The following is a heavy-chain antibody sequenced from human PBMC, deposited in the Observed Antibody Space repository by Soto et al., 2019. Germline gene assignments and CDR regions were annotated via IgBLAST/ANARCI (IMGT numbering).Heavy chain of an antibody. J-gene: IGHJ5*02. V-gene: IGHV4-34*01. CDR2: INHSGST. Sequence: PSENLSLTCAVYGGSFRGYYWSWIRQPPGKGLARIGEINHSGSTNYNPSLKSRVTISVDTSKNQFSLKLSSVTAADTAVYYCARQIYGGNYLFWFDPWGQGTLVTVS. D-gene: IGHD4-17*01. CDR1: GGSFRGYY. CDR3: ARQIYGGNYLFWFDP.